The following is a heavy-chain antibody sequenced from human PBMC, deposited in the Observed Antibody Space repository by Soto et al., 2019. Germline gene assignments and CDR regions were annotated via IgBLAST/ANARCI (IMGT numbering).Heavy chain of an antibody. J-gene: IGHJ6*02. D-gene: IGHD3-3*01. Sequence: SETLSLTCTVSGGSISSSSYYWGWIRQPPGKGLEWIGSIYYSGSTYYNPSLKSRVTISVDTSKNQFSLKLSSVTAADTAVYYCARPGLSLGNYDFWSGYASNYYYYGMDVWGQGTTVPSP. CDR1: GGSISSSSYY. CDR2: IYYSGST. V-gene: IGHV4-39*01. CDR3: ARPGLSLGNYDFWSGYASNYYYYGMDV.